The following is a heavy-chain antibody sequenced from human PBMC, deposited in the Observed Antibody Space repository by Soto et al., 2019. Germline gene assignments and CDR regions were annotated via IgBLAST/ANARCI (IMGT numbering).Heavy chain of an antibody. CDR3: ARDYSGSRPFDC. J-gene: IGHJ4*02. CDR1: GFTFSDYY. CDR2: ITTSGGTT. Sequence: PGGSLRLSCAASGFTFSDYYMSWIRQAPGKGLEWVSYITTSGGTTYYADSVKGRFTISRDNAKNSLYLQMNSLRAEDTAVYYCARDYSGSRPFDCGGQGALVTVSS. D-gene: IGHD1-1*01. V-gene: IGHV3-11*01.